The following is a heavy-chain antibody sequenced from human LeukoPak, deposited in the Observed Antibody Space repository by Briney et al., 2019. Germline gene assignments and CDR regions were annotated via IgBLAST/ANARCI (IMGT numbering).Heavy chain of an antibody. J-gene: IGHJ2*01. CDR3: ARVEAQYGDAEYWYFDL. Sequence: SQTLSLTCTVSGGSISSGGYYWSWIRQHPGKGLEWIGYIYYSGSTYYNPSLKSRVTISVDTSKNQFSLKLSSVTAADTAVYYCARVEAQYGDAEYWYFDLWGRGTLVTVS. CDR1: GGSISSGGYY. D-gene: IGHD2-21*02. V-gene: IGHV4-31*03. CDR2: IYYSGST.